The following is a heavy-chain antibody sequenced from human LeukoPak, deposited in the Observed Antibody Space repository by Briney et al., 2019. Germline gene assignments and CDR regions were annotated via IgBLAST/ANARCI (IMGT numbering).Heavy chain of an antibody. CDR3: ARHGGSSAWYEAYYYYGMDV. V-gene: IGHV4-39*01. CDR2: IYYSETT. CDR1: GGSTSSTSYY. D-gene: IGHD6-19*01. Sequence: SETLSLTCTVSGGSTSSTSYYWGWIRQTPGKGLEWSGSIYYSETTYYNPSLKSRVTISVDTSKNQFSLKLRSVTATDTAVYYCARHGGSSAWYEAYYYYGMDVWGQGTTVTVSS. J-gene: IGHJ6*02.